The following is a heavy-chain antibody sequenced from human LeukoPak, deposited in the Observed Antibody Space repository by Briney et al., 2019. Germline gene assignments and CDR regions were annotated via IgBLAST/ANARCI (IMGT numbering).Heavy chain of an antibody. Sequence: GASVKVSCKASGGTFSSYAISWVRQAPGQGLEWMGGIIPIFGTANYAQKFQGRVTITADESTSTAYMELSSLRSEDTAVYYCASRGVSHRISMIVVVRTYYYYGMDVWGQGTTVTVSS. J-gene: IGHJ6*02. D-gene: IGHD3-22*01. CDR2: IIPIFGTA. CDR3: ASRGVSHRISMIVVVRTYYYYGMDV. CDR1: GGTFSSYA. V-gene: IGHV1-69*13.